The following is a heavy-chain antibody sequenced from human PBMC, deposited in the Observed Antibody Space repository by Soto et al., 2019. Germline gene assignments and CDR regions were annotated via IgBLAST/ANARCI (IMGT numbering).Heavy chain of an antibody. Sequence: PGGSLRLSWAAAGFTFSSYSMNWVRQAPGKGLEWVSAISGSGGSTYYADSVKGRFTISRDNSKNTLYLQMNSLRAEDTAVYYCAKTAGAYCSSTSCYIDYWGQGTLVTVSS. J-gene: IGHJ4*02. CDR3: AKTAGAYCSSTSCYIDY. V-gene: IGHV3-23*01. D-gene: IGHD2-2*01. CDR2: ISGSGGST. CDR1: GFTFSSYS.